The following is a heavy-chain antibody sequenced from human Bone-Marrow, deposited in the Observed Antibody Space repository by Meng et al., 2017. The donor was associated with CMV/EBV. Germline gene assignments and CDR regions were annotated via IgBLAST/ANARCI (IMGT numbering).Heavy chain of an antibody. V-gene: IGHV1-2*02. CDR3: ARDVSLAGADLDF. CDR1: GYTFTDYT. J-gene: IGHJ4*02. Sequence: ASVKVSCKASGYTFTDYTLHWVRQAPGQGLDWMGWINPSTGGTRFAPKFQARVTMTRDTSISTVYIALSGLTSDDTAFYYCARDVSLAGADLDFCGQGTLVTVSS. D-gene: IGHD6-19*01. CDR2: INPSTGGT.